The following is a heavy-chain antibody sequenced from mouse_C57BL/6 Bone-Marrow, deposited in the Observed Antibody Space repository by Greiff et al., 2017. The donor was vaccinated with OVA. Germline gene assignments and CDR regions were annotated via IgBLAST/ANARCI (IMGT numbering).Heavy chain of an antibody. V-gene: IGHV1-81*01. CDR1: GYTFTSYG. D-gene: IGHD2-3*01. CDR2: IYPRSGNT. J-gene: IGHJ4*01. Sequence: VQLQQSGAELARPGASVKLSCKASGYTFTSYGISWVKQRTGQGLEWIGEIYPRSGNTYYNEKFKGKATLTADKSSSTAYMELRSLTSEDSAVYFCARGGWLLPFYYYAMDYWGQGTSVTVSS. CDR3: ARGGWLLPFYYYAMDY.